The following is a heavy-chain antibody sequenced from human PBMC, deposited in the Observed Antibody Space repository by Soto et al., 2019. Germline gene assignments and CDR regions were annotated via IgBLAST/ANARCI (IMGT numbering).Heavy chain of an antibody. CDR3: ERSIRGPRRLNGMDV. J-gene: IGHJ6*02. V-gene: IGHV2-70*13. CDR2: IERDDDDK. Sequence: GPTLVNPKDTLTVTCTFSGFSLTSPVMCVSWIRQSPGKALEWLALIERDDDDKYYSTSLKTRLTISKDTRKNQVVLTMANMDPADTANYYCERSIRGPRRLNGMDVWGQGTKVTVSS. D-gene: IGHD1-20*01. CDR1: GFSLTSPVMC.